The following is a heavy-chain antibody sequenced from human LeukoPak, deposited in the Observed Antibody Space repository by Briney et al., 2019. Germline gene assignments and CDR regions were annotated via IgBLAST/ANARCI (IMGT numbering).Heavy chain of an antibody. CDR3: ARRYDFWSGYYYYYYMDV. CDR2: IYYSGST. Sequence: SETLSLTCTVSGGSISSSSHYWGWIRQPPGKGLEWIGSIYYSGSTYYNPSLKSRVTISVDTSKNQFSLKLSSVTAADTAVYYCARRYDFWSGYYYYYYMDVWGKGTTVTVSS. V-gene: IGHV4-39*01. CDR1: GGSISSSSHY. D-gene: IGHD3-3*01. J-gene: IGHJ6*03.